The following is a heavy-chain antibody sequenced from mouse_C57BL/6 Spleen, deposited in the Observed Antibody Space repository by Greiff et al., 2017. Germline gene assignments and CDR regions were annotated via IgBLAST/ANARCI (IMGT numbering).Heavy chain of an antibody. CDR2: INPNNGGT. D-gene: IGHD2-3*01. J-gene: IGHJ3*01. V-gene: IGHV1-26*01. Sequence: EVQLQQSGPELVKPGASVKISCKASGYTFTDYYMNWVKQSHGKSLEWIGDINPNNGGTSYNQKFKGKATLTVDKSSSTAYMELRSLTSEDSAVYYCARQGDDGYWFAYWGQGTLVTVSA. CDR3: ARQGDDGYWFAY. CDR1: GYTFTDYY.